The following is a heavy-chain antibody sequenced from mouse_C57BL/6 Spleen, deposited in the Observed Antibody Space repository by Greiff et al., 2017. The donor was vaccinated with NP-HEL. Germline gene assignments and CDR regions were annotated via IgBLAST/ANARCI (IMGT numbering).Heavy chain of an antibody. J-gene: IGHJ3*01. CDR1: GYTFTSYW. CDR3: ARQWNYYGSSYPFAY. D-gene: IGHD1-1*01. Sequence: VQLQQPGAELVKPGASVKMSCKASGYTFTSYWITWVKQRPGQGLEWIGDIYPGSGSTNYNEKFKSKATLTVDTSSSTAYMQLSSLTSEDSAVYYCARQWNYYGSSYPFAYWGQGTLVTVSA. V-gene: IGHV1-55*01. CDR2: IYPGSGST.